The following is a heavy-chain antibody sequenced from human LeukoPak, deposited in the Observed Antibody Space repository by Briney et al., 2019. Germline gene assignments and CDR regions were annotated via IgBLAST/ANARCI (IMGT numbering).Heavy chain of an antibody. V-gene: IGHV4-30-2*01. D-gene: IGHD4-17*01. Sequence: SETLSLTCTVSGGSISSGGYYWSWIRQPPGKGLEWIGYIYHSGSTYYNPSLKSRVTISVDTSKNQFSLKLSSVTAADTAVYYCARDPKGYGLPNNWFDSWGQGTLVTVSS. CDR1: GGSISSGGYY. J-gene: IGHJ5*01. CDR3: ARDPKGYGLPNNWFDS. CDR2: IYHSGST.